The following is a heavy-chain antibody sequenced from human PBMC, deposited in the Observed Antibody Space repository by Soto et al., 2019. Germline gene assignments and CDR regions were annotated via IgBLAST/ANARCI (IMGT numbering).Heavy chain of an antibody. CDR1: GGSISSNW. J-gene: IGHJ5*02. Sequence: SETLSLTCTVSGGSISSNWWSWVRQPPGKGLEWIGEIYHSGSTNYNPSLKSRVTISVDKSKNQFSLKLSSVTAADTAVYYCARVMEDRYLKGARWFDPWGQGTLVTVSS. CDR2: IYHSGST. D-gene: IGHD6-6*01. V-gene: IGHV4-4*02. CDR3: ARVMEDRYLKGARWFDP.